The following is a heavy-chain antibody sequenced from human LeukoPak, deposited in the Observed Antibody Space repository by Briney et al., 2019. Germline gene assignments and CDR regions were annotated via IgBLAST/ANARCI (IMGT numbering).Heavy chain of an antibody. CDR1: GYTFTSYG. J-gene: IGHJ5*02. V-gene: IGHV1-18*01. CDR3: ARYRGSGSWLSWFDP. D-gene: IGHD3-10*01. CDR2: ISAYNGNT. Sequence: ASVKVSCKASGYTFTSYGISWVRQAPGQGLEWMGWISAYNGNTNYAQKLQGRVTMTTDTSTSTAYMELRSLRSDDTAVYYCARYRGSGSWLSWFDPWGQGTLVTVSS.